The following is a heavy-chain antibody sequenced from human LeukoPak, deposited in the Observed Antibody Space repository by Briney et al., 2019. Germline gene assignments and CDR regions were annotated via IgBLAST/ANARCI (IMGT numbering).Heavy chain of an antibody. CDR3: ATHGYSELRYFDWSTNE. Sequence: GGSLRLSCAASGFTFSNYWMNWVRQAPGKGLEWVANIKEDGSDKYYVDSVKGRFTISRDNAKKSLYLQMDSLRAEDTAVYYCATHGYSELRYFDWSTNEWGQGTLVTVSS. J-gene: IGHJ4*02. V-gene: IGHV3-7*01. CDR1: GFTFSNYW. D-gene: IGHD3-9*01. CDR2: IKEDGSDK.